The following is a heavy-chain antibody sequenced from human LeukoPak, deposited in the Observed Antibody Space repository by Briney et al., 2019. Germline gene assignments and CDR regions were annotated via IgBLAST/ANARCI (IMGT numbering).Heavy chain of an antibody. CDR3: AKGDDPLVYYYYMDV. CDR1: GFTFGSYA. J-gene: IGHJ6*03. V-gene: IGHV3-23*01. Sequence: GGTLRLSCAASGFTFGSYAVNWVRQAPGMGLEWVSGISGSGSSTYYADSVKGRFTISRDKSRNTLYLQVNSLRAEDTAVYYCAKGDDPLVYYYYMDVWGKGTTVTVSS. CDR2: ISGSGSST. D-gene: IGHD1-1*01.